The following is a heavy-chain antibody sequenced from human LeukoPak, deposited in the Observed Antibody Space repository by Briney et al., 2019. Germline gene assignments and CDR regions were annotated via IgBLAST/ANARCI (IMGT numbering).Heavy chain of an antibody. J-gene: IGHJ4*02. CDR1: GYTFTGYY. V-gene: IGHV1-2*02. CDR3: ARVQGYCSSTSCYPDTNFDY. D-gene: IGHD2-2*01. Sequence: ASVKVSCKASGYTFTGYYMHWVRQAPGPGLEWMGWIHPNSGGTNYAQKFQGRVTMTRDTSISTAYMELSRLRSDDTAVYYCARVQGYCSSTSCYPDTNFDYWGQGTLVTVSS. CDR2: IHPNSGGT.